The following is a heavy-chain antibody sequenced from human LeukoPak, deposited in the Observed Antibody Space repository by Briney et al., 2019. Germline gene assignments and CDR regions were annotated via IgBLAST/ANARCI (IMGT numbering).Heavy chain of an antibody. Sequence: SSETLSLTCTVSGGSISSYYWSWIRQPAGKGLEWIGRIYTSGSTNYNPSLKSRVTMSVDTSKNQFSLKLSSVTAADTAVYYCARSGSMIVPGDAFDIWGQGTMVTVSS. CDR2: IYTSGST. CDR1: GGSISSYY. D-gene: IGHD3-22*01. J-gene: IGHJ3*02. V-gene: IGHV4-4*07. CDR3: ARSGSMIVPGDAFDI.